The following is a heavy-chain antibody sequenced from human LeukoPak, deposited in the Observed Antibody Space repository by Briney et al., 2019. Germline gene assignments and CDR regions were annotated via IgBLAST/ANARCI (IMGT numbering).Heavy chain of an antibody. J-gene: IGHJ3*01. D-gene: IGHD6-13*01. CDR2: IFNSGST. V-gene: IGHV4-39*01. Sequence: SETLSLTCTVSGGSISSSSYYWGWIRQPPGKGLEWIGTIFNSGSTHYNPSLKSRVTISVDTSKNQFSLNLSSVTAADMAVYYCATPSYSSSWGTLDVWGQGTMVTVSS. CDR1: GGSISSSSYY. CDR3: ATPSYSSSWGTLDV.